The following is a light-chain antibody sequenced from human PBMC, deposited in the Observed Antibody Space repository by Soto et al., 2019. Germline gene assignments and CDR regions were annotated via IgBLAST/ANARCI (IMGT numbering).Light chain of an antibody. V-gene: IGKV3-15*01. CDR2: GAF. J-gene: IGKJ4*01. CDR1: QSVSRD. CDR3: QQYNNWPLT. Sequence: ERVMTQTPATLSVSPGERATLSCRASQSVSRDLAWYQQKPGQVPRLLIYGAFNRATGVPARFSGSGSGTEFTLIISSLQCEDFAVYYCQQYNNWPLTFGGGIKVEI.